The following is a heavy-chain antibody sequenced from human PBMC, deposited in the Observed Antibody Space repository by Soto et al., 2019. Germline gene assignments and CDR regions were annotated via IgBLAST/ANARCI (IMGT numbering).Heavy chain of an antibody. D-gene: IGHD3-3*01. V-gene: IGHV1-46*01. CDR2: INPSGGST. CDR1: GYTFTSYY. J-gene: IGHJ4*02. CDR3: ARDWNYDFWSGPSEHNPPDY. Sequence: GASVKVSCKASGYTFTSYYMHWVRQAPGQGLEWMGIINPSGGSTSYAQKFQGRVTMTRDTSTSTVYMELSSLRSEDTAVYYCARDWNYDFWSGPSEHNPPDYWGQGTLVTVSS.